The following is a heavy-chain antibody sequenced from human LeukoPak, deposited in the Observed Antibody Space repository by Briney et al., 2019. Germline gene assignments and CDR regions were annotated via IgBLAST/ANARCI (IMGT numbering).Heavy chain of an antibody. J-gene: IGHJ5*02. CDR3: ARGPKYYDILTGYAYNWFDP. CDR2: INHSGST. CDR1: GGSFSGYY. V-gene: IGHV4-34*01. D-gene: IGHD3-9*01. Sequence: SETLSLTCAVYGGSFSGYYWSWIRQPPGKGLEWIGEINHSGSTNYNPSLKSRVTISVDTSKNQFSRKLSSVTAADTAVYYCARGPKYYDILTGYAYNWFDPWGQGTLVTVSS.